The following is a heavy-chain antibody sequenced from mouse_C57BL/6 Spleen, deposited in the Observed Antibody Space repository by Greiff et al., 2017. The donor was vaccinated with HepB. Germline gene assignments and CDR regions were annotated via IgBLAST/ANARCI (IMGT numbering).Heavy chain of an antibody. CDR2: ISSGSSTI. Sequence: DVMLVESGGGLVKPGGSLKLSCAASGFTFSDYGMHWVRQAPEKGLEWVAYISSGSSTIYYADTVKGRFTISRDNAKNTLFLQMTSLRSEDTAMYYCARAEWNRFDYWGQGTTLTVSS. CDR1: GFTFSDYG. J-gene: IGHJ2*01. CDR3: ARAEWNRFDY. D-gene: IGHD2-14*01. V-gene: IGHV5-17*01.